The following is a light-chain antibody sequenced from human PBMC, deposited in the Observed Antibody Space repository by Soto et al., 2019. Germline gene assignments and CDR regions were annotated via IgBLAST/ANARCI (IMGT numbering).Light chain of an antibody. CDR3: LQYDNWPPTYT. CDR1: QSISSN. CDR2: GAS. Sequence: EIVMTQSPATLSMSPGERATLSCRASQSISSNLAWYQQKPGQAPRLLIYGASNRATGIPARFIGGGSETEFTLTISSLQSEDFAVYNCLQYDNWPPTYTFGQGNKLAIK. V-gene: IGKV3-15*01. J-gene: IGKJ2*01.